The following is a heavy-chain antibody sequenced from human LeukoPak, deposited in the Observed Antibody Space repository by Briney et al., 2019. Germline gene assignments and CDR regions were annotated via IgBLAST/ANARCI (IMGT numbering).Heavy chain of an antibody. J-gene: IGHJ4*02. CDR1: GGSFSGYY. Sequence: SETLSLTCAVYGGSFSGYYWSWIRQPPGKGLEWIGEINHSGSTNYNPSLKSRVTISVDTSKNQFSLKLSSVTAADTAVYYRARGPLYCSGGSCYPRSFDYWGQGTLVTVSS. V-gene: IGHV4-34*01. CDR3: ARGPLYCSGGSCYPRSFDY. D-gene: IGHD2-15*01. CDR2: INHSGST.